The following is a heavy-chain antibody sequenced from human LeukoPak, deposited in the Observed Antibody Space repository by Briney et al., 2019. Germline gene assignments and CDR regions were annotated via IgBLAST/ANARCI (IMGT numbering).Heavy chain of an antibody. Sequence: PGGSLRLSCAASGFTFSNFWMHWVRQAPGKGPVWVSRIDSDVRSTTYADSVKGRFTISRDNAKNTLYLQMNSLRAEGTAVYYCARGTGYGIFDIWGQGTMVTVSS. CDR1: GFTFSNFW. V-gene: IGHV3-74*01. D-gene: IGHD2-8*01. J-gene: IGHJ3*02. CDR2: IDSDVRST. CDR3: ARGTGYGIFDI.